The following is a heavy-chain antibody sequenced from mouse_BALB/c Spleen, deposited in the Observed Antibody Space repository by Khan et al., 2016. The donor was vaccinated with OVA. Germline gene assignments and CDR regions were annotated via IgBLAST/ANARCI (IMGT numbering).Heavy chain of an antibody. D-gene: IGHD2-13*01. Sequence: EVELVESGGGLVKPGGSLKLSCAASGFIFSDSYMYWVRQPPEKRLEWVATLSDGGRYTYYPDRVKGRFPISRDDAKNNLYLKMSGLKAEDTARYYCARCYYGDPFAYWGQGTLVAVSA. CDR1: GFIFSDSY. J-gene: IGHJ3*01. CDR2: LSDGGRYT. CDR3: ARCYYGDPFAY. V-gene: IGHV5-4*02.